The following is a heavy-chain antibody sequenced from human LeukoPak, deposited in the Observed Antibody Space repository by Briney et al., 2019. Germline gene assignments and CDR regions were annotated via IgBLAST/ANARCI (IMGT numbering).Heavy chain of an antibody. V-gene: IGHV3-21*01. CDR1: GFTFSSYS. J-gene: IGHJ4*02. CDR3: ARYGGSNYVGF. Sequence: PGGSLRLSCAASGFTFSSYSMNWVRQAPGKGLEWVSSISSSSSYIYYADSVKGRFTISRDNAKNSLYLQMNSLRADDTAVFYCARYGGSNYVGFWGQGTLVTVSS. CDR2: ISSSSSYI. D-gene: IGHD3-10*01.